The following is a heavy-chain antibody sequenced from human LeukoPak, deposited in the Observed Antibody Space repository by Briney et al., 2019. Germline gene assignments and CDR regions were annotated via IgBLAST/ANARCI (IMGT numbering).Heavy chain of an antibody. J-gene: IGHJ4*02. CDR2: IYYSGST. D-gene: IGHD6-13*01. CDR3: ARDRPYSSSRYRFDY. CDR1: GGSISSGDYY. Sequence: SETLSLTCTVSGGSISSGDYYWSWIRQPPGKGLEWIGYIYYSGSTYYNPSLKSRVTISVDTSKNQFSLKLSSVTAADTAVYYCARDRPYSSSRYRFDYWGQGTLVTVSS. V-gene: IGHV4-30-4*08.